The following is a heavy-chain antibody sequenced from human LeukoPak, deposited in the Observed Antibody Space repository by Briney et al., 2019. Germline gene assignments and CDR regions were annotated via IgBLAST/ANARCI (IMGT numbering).Heavy chain of an antibody. CDR3: ARDRTNGDYVLGFDY. J-gene: IGHJ4*02. CDR1: GGSISSGGYY. D-gene: IGHD4-17*01. Sequence: TLSLTCTVSGGSISSGGYYWSWIRQHPGKGLGWIGYIYYSGSTYYNPSLKSRVTISVDTSKNQFSLKLGSVTAADTAVYYCARDRTNGDYVLGFDYWGQGTLVTASS. V-gene: IGHV4-31*03. CDR2: IYYSGST.